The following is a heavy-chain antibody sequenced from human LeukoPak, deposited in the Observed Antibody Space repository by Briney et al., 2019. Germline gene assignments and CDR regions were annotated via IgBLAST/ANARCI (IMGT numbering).Heavy chain of an antibody. V-gene: IGHV3-74*01. D-gene: IGHD5-24*01. CDR3: ARANYHDY. Sequence: GGSLRLSCTASGFTFSSYWMHWVRQAPGKGLVWASRINSDGSVTIYADSVKGRFTISRDNAKNTLYLQMNSLRAEDTALYYCARANYHDYWGQGTLVSVSS. CDR1: GFTFSSYW. J-gene: IGHJ4*02. CDR2: INSDGSVT.